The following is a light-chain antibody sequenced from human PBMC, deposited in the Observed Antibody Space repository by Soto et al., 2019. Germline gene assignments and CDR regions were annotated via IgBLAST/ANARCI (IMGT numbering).Light chain of an antibody. Sequence: EIVLTQSPGTLSLSPGERATLSCRASQSVASNYLAWYQLKPGQAPRRLIYGASSRATGIPDRFGGSGSGTDITLTISRLEPEDFAVYFCQQYGDSPETFGQGTKVEIK. CDR2: GAS. CDR3: QQYGDSPET. CDR1: QSVASNY. J-gene: IGKJ1*01. V-gene: IGKV3-20*01.